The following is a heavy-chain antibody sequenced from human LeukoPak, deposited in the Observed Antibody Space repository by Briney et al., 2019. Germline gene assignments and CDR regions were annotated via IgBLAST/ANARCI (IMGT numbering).Heavy chain of an antibody. V-gene: IGHV3-66*01. Sequence: PGGSLRLSCAASGFTVSSNYMSWVRQAPGKGLEWVSVIYSGGSTYYADSVKGRFTISRDNSKNTLYLQMNSLRAEDTAVYYCARAGNSGYRGFDYWGQGTLVTVSS. CDR1: GFTVSSNY. J-gene: IGHJ4*02. D-gene: IGHD3-22*01. CDR2: IYSGGST. CDR3: ARAGNSGYRGFDY.